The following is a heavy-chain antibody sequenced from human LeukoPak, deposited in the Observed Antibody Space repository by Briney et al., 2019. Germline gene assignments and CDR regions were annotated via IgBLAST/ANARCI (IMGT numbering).Heavy chain of an antibody. Sequence: GRSLTLSCAAPGFTFDDYAMHWVRQAPGKGLEWVSGINWNSGDVGYADSVKGRFTISRDNAKNSLYLQMNSLRPEDTAFYYCAKDRNYRDLDSLDIWGQGTMVTVSS. CDR1: GFTFDDYA. CDR3: AKDRNYRDLDSLDI. D-gene: IGHD5-24*01. J-gene: IGHJ3*02. CDR2: INWNSGDV. V-gene: IGHV3-9*01.